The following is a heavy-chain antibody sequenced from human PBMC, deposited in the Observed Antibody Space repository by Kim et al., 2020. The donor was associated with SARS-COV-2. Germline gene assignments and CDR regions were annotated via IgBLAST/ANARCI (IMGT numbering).Heavy chain of an antibody. D-gene: IGHD3-22*01. V-gene: IGHV3-30*04. CDR1: GFTFSSYA. J-gene: IGHJ6*02. Sequence: GGSLRLSCAASGFTFSSYAMHWVRQAPGKGLEWVAVITYDGSNKYYADSVKGRFTISRDNSKNTLYLQMNSLRAEDTAVYYCARDLHRVTRIVVVTWGYYYYGMDVWGQGTTVTVSS. CDR3: ARDLHRVTRIVVVTWGYYYYGMDV. CDR2: ITYDGSNK.